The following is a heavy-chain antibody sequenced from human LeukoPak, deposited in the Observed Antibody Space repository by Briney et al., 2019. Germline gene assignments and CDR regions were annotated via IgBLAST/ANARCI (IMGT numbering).Heavy chain of an antibody. CDR1: GITFSSNW. CDR2: IKPEGSEK. V-gene: IGHV3-7*05. CDR3: ARDRGWSFDY. D-gene: IGHD6-19*01. Sequence: GGSLRLSCADSGITFSSNWMSWVRQAPGKGLEWVAHIKPEGSEKYYVDSVKGRFTISRDNAENSLYLQMNSLRAEDTAVYYRARDRGWSFDYWGQGTLVSVSA. J-gene: IGHJ4*02.